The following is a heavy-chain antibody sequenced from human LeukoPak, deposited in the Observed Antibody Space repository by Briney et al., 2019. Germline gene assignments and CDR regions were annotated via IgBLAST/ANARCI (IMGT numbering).Heavy chain of an antibody. V-gene: IGHV1-2*02. CDR2: ISPNSVVT. Sequence: ASVKVSCKSSGYSFSDYYIHWVRQAPGQGLEWMGWISPNSVVTHYAQKFQGRVTLTRDTSSSTAYMELSSLTSDDSAVYYCVRDGRSGGDFTWFDPWGQGTLVTVSS. CDR1: GYSFSDYY. J-gene: IGHJ5*02. CDR3: VRDGRSGGDFTWFDP. D-gene: IGHD2-21*01.